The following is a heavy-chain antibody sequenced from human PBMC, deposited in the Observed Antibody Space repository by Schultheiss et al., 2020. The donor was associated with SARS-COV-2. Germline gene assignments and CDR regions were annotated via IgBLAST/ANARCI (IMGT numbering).Heavy chain of an antibody. CDR1: GGSISSGGYY. J-gene: IGHJ4*02. V-gene: IGHV4-31*03. D-gene: IGHD1-20*01. Sequence: SETLSLTCTVSGGSISSGGYYWSWIRQHPGKGLEWIGYIYYSGSTYYNPSLKSRVTISVDTSKNQFSLKLSSVTAADTAVYYCASVPNSNWYDGYWGQGTLVTVSS. CDR2: IYYSGST. CDR3: ASVPNSNWYDGY.